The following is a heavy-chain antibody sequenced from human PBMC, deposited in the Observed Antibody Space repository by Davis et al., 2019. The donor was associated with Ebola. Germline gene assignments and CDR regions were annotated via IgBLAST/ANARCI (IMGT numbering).Heavy chain of an antibody. CDR3: ARDRGWLQHDY. J-gene: IGHJ4*02. D-gene: IGHD5-24*01. Sequence: GESLKISCAAPGFTFTDYWMTWVRQAPGKGLEWVAFIKQVGSVKSYVDSVKGRFTISRDNAKNSLDLQMNSLRAEDTAMYYCARDRGWLQHDYWGQGTLVTVSS. V-gene: IGHV3-7*01. CDR1: GFTFTDYW. CDR2: IKQVGSVK.